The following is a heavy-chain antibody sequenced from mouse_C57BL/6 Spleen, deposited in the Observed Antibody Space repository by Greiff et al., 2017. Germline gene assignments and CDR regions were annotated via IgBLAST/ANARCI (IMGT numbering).Heavy chain of an antibody. CDR2: ISNGGGST. Sequence: EVKLVESGGGLVQPGGSLKLSCAASGFTFSDYYMYWVRQTPEKRLEWVAYISNGGGSTYYPDTVKGRFTISRDNAKNTLYLQMSRLKSEDTAMYYCARQGYGIYYFDYWGQGTTLTVSS. CDR3: ARQGYGIYYFDY. CDR1: GFTFSDYY. V-gene: IGHV5-12*01. J-gene: IGHJ2*01. D-gene: IGHD2-10*02.